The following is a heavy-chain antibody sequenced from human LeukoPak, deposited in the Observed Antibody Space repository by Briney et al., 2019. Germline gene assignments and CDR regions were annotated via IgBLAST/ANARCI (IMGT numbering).Heavy chain of an antibody. V-gene: IGHV3-30*18. CDR3: AKDRYSSTWYLIDY. J-gene: IGHJ4*02. D-gene: IGHD6-13*01. CDR1: GFTFSSNG. Sequence: GRSLRLSCAASGFTFSSNGMHGVRQAPGKGLQGVAFISYDGSNKYYVDSVKGRFTISRDNSKNTLYLQMNSLRAEDTAVYYCAKDRYSSTWYLIDYWGQGTLVTVSS. CDR2: ISYDGSNK.